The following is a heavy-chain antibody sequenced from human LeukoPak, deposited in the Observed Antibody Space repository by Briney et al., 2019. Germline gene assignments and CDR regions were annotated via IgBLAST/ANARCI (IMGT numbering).Heavy chain of an antibody. D-gene: IGHD3-22*01. CDR1: GYTFSSYG. CDR2: ISAYNGNK. CDR3: AANYYDSSVYSPFDY. J-gene: IGHJ4*02. V-gene: IGHV1-18*01. Sequence: ASVTVSCKASGYTFSSYGISWVRQAPGHGLEWMGWISAYNGNKNYAQKFQEGVTITRDMSTSTAYMQLSSLRSEDTAVYYCAANYYDSSVYSPFDYWGQGTLVTVSA.